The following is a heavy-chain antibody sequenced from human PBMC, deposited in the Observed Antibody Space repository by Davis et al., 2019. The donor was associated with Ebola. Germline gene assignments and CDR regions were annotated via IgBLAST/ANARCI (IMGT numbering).Heavy chain of an antibody. CDR2: ISGSGGST. CDR3: ARSSYQPDY. J-gene: IGHJ4*02. D-gene: IGHD2-2*01. CDR1: GFTFSSYW. Sequence: PGGSLRLSCAASGFTFSSYWMHWVRQSPGKGLEWVSSISGSGGSTWYADSVKGRFTISRDNSKNTLYLQMNGLRAEDTAVYYCARSSYQPDYWGQGTLVTVSS. V-gene: IGHV3-23*01.